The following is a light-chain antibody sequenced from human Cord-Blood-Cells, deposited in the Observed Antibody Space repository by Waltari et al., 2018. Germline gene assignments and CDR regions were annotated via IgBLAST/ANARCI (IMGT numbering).Light chain of an antibody. V-gene: IGLV2-14*01. CDR3: SSYTSSSSVV. CDR2: DVS. J-gene: IGLJ2*01. Sequence: QSALTQPASVSGSPGQSITISCTGTSSDAGGYNYVSWYQQHPGKAPKLMIYDVSNRPSGFSNRFSSSKSGNTASLTISGLQAEDEADYYCSSYTSSSSVVFGGGTKLTVL. CDR1: SSDAGGYNY.